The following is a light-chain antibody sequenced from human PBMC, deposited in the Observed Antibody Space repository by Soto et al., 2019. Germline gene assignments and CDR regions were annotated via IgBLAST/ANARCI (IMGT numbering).Light chain of an antibody. Sequence: DIQITQSPSTLSASEGDRVTITCRASQSISGWLAWYQQKPGKAPKLLIYKASSLESGVPSRFSGSGSGTEFTLTISSLQPDDSATYYCQRYNSYPFTFGPGTKVDIK. CDR3: QRYNSYPFT. CDR1: QSISGW. J-gene: IGKJ3*01. V-gene: IGKV1-5*03. CDR2: KAS.